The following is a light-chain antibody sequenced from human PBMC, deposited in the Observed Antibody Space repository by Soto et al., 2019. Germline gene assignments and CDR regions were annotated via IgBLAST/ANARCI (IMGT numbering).Light chain of an antibody. J-gene: IGKJ2*01. CDR2: GAS. CDR3: QQYKNWYT. CDR1: QSVSSN. V-gene: IGKV3-15*01. Sequence: ELVMTQSPATLSVSPGERATLSCRASQSVSSNLAWYQQKPGQAHRLIIYGASTRATGIPARFSGSGSGTEFTLSISSLHSEDFAVYYCQQYKNWYTFGQGTKLEIK.